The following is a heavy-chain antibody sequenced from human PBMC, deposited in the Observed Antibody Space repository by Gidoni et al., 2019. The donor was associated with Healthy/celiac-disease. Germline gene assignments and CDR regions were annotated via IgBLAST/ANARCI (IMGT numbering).Heavy chain of an antibody. D-gene: IGHD3-22*01. CDR3: AKGFYDSSGYYAY. Sequence: EVQLLESGGGLVQPGGSLRLHCAASGFTFSSYAMSWVRQAPGKGLEWVSAISGSGGSTYYADSVKGRFTISRDNSKNTLYLQMNSLRAEDTAVYYCAKGFYDSSGYYAYWGQGTLVTVSS. CDR1: GFTFSSYA. CDR2: ISGSGGST. V-gene: IGHV3-23*01. J-gene: IGHJ4*02.